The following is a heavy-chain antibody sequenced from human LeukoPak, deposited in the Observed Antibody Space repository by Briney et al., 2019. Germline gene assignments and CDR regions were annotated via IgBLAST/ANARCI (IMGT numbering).Heavy chain of an antibody. Sequence: SETLSLTCTVSGGSISSGGYYWSWIRQHPGKGLEWIGYIYYSGSTFYNPSLKSRLTISVDTSNNQFSLKLTSVTAADTAVHYCARLMVRGVAIDYWGQGTLVTVSS. CDR2: IYYSGST. D-gene: IGHD3-10*01. J-gene: IGHJ4*02. V-gene: IGHV4-31*03. CDR1: GGSISSGGYY. CDR3: ARLMVRGVAIDY.